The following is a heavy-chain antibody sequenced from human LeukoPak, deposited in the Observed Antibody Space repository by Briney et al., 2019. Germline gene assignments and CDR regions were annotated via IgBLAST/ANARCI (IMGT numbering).Heavy chain of an antibody. CDR1: GGSISSSSYY. Sequence: SETLSLTCTVSGGSISSSSYYWGWIRQPPGKGLEWIGSIYYSGSTYYNPSLKSRVTISVDTSKNQFSLKLSSVTAADTAVYYCARVVPAAMSYWFDPWGQGTLVTVSS. J-gene: IGHJ5*02. CDR3: ARVVPAAMSYWFDP. V-gene: IGHV4-39*07. CDR2: IYYSGST. D-gene: IGHD2-2*01.